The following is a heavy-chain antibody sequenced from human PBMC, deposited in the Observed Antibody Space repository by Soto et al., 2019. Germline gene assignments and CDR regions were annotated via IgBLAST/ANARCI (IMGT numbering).Heavy chain of an antibody. V-gene: IGHV1-69*12. J-gene: IGHJ5*02. CDR1: GGTFNSYA. CDR3: ARDPDEPTGWFDP. CDR2: IIPIFGTA. Sequence: QVQLVQSGAEVKKPGSSVKVSCKASGGTFNSYAISWVRQAPGQGLEWMGGIIPIFGTANYAQKFQGRVTITADESTSTAYMELSSLTAEDTAEYYGARDPDEPTGWFDPWGQGTLVTVSS.